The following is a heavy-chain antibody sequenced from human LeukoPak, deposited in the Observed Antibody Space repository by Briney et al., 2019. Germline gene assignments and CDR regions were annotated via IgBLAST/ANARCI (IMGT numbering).Heavy chain of an antibody. CDR1: GFTFSTSA. CDR3: AKDPQMGAAADY. J-gene: IGHJ4*02. CDR2: ISGSGTRT. D-gene: IGHD6-13*01. Sequence: GGSLRLSCPASGFTFSTSAMSWVRQAPGKGLEWVSTISGSGTRTYYADSVKGRFTISRDISKNTLYLQMNSLRAEDTALFYCAKDPQMGAAADYWGQGTLVTVSS. V-gene: IGHV3-23*01.